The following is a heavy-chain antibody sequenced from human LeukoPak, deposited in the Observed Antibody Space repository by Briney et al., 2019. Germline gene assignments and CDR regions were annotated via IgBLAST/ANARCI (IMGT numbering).Heavy chain of an antibody. Sequence: GGSLRLSCAASGFTFDDYTMHWVRQAPGKGVEWVSLISWDGGSTYYADSVKGRFTISRDNSKNSLYLQMNSLRTEDTALNYCAKEKVQGYYGSGGLDYWGQGTLVTVSS. CDR1: GFTFDDYT. J-gene: IGHJ4*02. D-gene: IGHD3-10*01. V-gene: IGHV3-43*01. CDR3: AKEKVQGYYGSGGLDY. CDR2: ISWDGGST.